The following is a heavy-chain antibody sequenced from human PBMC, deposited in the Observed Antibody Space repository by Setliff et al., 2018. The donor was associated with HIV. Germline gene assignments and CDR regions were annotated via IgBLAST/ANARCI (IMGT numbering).Heavy chain of an antibody. CDR3: ARFYDSGASYSDDAFDI. CDR1: GYTFTKYG. J-gene: IGHJ3*02. CDR2: INTHSGNP. V-gene: IGHV7-4-1*02. D-gene: IGHD3-22*01. Sequence: ASVKVSCKASGYTFTKYGLSWVRQAPGQGLEWMGWINTHSGNPTYAQAFTGRFVFSLDTSVSTAYLQISSLRAEDTAVYYCARFYDSGASYSDDAFDIWGQGTMVTVSS.